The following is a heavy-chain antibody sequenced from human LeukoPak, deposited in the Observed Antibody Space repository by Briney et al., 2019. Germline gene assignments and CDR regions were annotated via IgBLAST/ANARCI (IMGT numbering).Heavy chain of an antibody. J-gene: IGHJ6*03. CDR1: GYTFTSYG. Sequence: ASVKVSCKASGYTFTSYGISWVRQAPGQGLEWMGWISAHNGNTNYAQKLQGRVTMTTDTSTSTAYMELRSLRSDDTAVYYCARDGDNWNYWDYYYYMDVWGKGTTVTVSS. V-gene: IGHV1-18*01. CDR3: ARDGDNWNYWDYYYYMDV. D-gene: IGHD1-7*01. CDR2: ISAHNGNT.